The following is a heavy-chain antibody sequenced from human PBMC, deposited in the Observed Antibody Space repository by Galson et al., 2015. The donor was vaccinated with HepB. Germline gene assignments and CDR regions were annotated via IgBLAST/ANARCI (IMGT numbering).Heavy chain of an antibody. V-gene: IGHV3-33*03. CDR3: ASSYYYDSSGPFDY. D-gene: IGHD3-22*01. CDR2: IWYDGSNT. Sequence: SLRLSCAASGFTFSSYGMHWVRQAPGKGLEWVAVIWYDGSNTYYADSVKGRFTISRDNSKNTLYLQMNSLRAEDTAVYYCASSYYYDSSGPFDYWGQGTLVTVSS. J-gene: IGHJ4*02. CDR1: GFTFSSYG.